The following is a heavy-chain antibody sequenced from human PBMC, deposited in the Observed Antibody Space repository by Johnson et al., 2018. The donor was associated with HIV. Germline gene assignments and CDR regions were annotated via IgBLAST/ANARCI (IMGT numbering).Heavy chain of an antibody. CDR2: IYAGGST. Sequence: VQLVESGGGLIQPGGSLRPSCPASGSTVSSNYMSWVRQAPGRGLEWVPVIYAGGSTYYADSLKGRSTISRANSKNTLYLQMNSLRAEDTTVYYCAKAGVGYCTNGICFIADAFDIWGQGTMVTVSS. D-gene: IGHD2-8*01. V-gene: IGHV3-53*01. J-gene: IGHJ3*02. CDR1: GSTVSSNY. CDR3: AKAGVGYCTNGICFIADAFDI.